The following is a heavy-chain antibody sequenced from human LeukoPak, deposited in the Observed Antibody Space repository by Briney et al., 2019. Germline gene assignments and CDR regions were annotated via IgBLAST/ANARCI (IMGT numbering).Heavy chain of an antibody. Sequence: GGSLRLSCAASGFTFSSYSMNWVRQAPGKGLEWVSSISSSSSYIYYADSVKGRFTISRDNATNSLYLQMNTLRAEDTAVYYCARARGYCSGGSCFSYVPYYFDYWGQGTLVTVSS. J-gene: IGHJ4*02. V-gene: IGHV3-21*01. D-gene: IGHD2-15*01. CDR2: ISSSSSYI. CDR3: ARARGYCSGGSCFSYVPYYFDY. CDR1: GFTFSSYS.